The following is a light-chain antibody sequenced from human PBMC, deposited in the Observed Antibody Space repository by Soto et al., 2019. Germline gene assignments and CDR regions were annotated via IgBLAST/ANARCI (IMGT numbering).Light chain of an antibody. Sequence: QTVVTQPPSASGTPGQRVTISCSGSSSNIGSNTVNWYQQLPGTAPKLLVYSDNQRPSGVPDRFSGSKSDTSASLAISGLQSEDEADYYCAAWDDSLNGVVFGGGTKLTVL. CDR2: SDN. J-gene: IGLJ2*01. CDR3: AAWDDSLNGVV. CDR1: SSNIGSNT. V-gene: IGLV1-44*01.